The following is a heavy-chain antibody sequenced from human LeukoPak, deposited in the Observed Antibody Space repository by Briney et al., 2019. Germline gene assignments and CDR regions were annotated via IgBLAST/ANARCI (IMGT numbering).Heavy chain of an antibody. J-gene: IGHJ4*02. CDR3: AKGDCSSTSCQFDY. V-gene: IGHV3-33*06. CDR1: GFTLSSYG. CDR2: IWYDGSNK. D-gene: IGHD2-2*01. Sequence: GGSLRLSCAASGFTLSSYGMHWVRQAPGKGLEWVAVIWYDGSNKYYADSVKGRFTISRDNSKNTLYLQMNSLRAEDTAVYYCAKGDCSSTSCQFDYWGQGTLVTVSS.